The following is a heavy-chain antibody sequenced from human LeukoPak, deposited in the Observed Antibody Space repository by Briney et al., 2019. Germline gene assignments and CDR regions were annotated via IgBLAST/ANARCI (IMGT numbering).Heavy chain of an antibody. J-gene: IGHJ4*02. CDR2: INPNSGGT. CDR3: ARRNLGYCSGGSCYTPGPQYYFDY. Sequence: GASVKVSCKASGYTFTGYYMHWVRQAPAQGLEWMGWINPNSGGTNYAQKFQGRVTMTRDTSISTAYMELSRLRSDDTAVYYCARRNLGYCSGGSCYTPGPQYYFDYWGQGTLVTVSS. D-gene: IGHD2-15*01. V-gene: IGHV1-2*02. CDR1: GYTFTGYY.